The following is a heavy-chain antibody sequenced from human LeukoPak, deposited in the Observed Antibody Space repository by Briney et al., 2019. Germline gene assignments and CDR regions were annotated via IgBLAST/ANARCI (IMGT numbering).Heavy chain of an antibody. J-gene: IGHJ4*02. CDR2: IDTDERTT. V-gene: IGHV3-74*01. CDR3: VRDRSFSGTSPHFVD. Sequence: GGSLRLSCVASGFTFSSSWMHWVRQTAGEGLVWLSRIDTDERTTSYADSVKGRFTISRDNAKNTLHLQMSSLRAEDTAIYYCVRDRSFSGTSPHFVDWGQGTQVTVSS. CDR1: GFTFSSSW. D-gene: IGHD2-21*01.